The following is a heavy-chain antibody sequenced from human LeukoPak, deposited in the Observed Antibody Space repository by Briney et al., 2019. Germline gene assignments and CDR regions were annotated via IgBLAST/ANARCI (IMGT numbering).Heavy chain of an antibody. D-gene: IGHD2-21*02. CDR1: GFTFSSYA. Sequence: PGGSLRLSCAASGFTFSSYAMSWVRQAPGKGLEWVSAISGGGGSTYYADSVKGRFTISRDNSKNTLYLQMNSLRAEDTAVYYCAKDGFCGGDCYYSNWGQGTLVTVSS. J-gene: IGHJ4*02. CDR3: AKDGFCGGDCYYSN. V-gene: IGHV3-23*01. CDR2: ISGGGGST.